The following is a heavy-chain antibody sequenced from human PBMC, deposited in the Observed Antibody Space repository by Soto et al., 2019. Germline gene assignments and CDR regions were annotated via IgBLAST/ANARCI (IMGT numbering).Heavy chain of an antibody. J-gene: IGHJ4*02. D-gene: IGHD5-18*01. Sequence: QVQLQQWGAGLLKPSETLSLTCAVYGGSFSGYYWSWIRQPPGKGLEWIGEINHSGSTNYNPSLKRRVTISVDTSKNQFSLKLSSVTTADTAVYYCARGGGYSYGPGHGTYYFDYWGQGTLLTVSS. CDR3: ARGGGYSYGPGHGTYYFDY. V-gene: IGHV4-34*01. CDR1: GGSFSGYY. CDR2: INHSGST.